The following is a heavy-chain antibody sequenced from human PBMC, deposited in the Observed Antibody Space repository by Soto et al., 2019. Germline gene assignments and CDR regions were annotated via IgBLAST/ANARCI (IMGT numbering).Heavy chain of an antibody. CDR3: ARSTTVTPNWFDP. CDR2: LSSSSSYI. D-gene: IGHD4-4*01. Sequence: SLRLSCAASGFTFSSYSMNWVRQATGKGLEWVSSLSSSSSYIYYADAVKGRFTISRDNAKNSLYLQMNSLRAEDTALYYCARSTTVTPNWFDPWGQGTLVTVSS. CDR1: GFTFSSYS. J-gene: IGHJ5*02. V-gene: IGHV3-21*01.